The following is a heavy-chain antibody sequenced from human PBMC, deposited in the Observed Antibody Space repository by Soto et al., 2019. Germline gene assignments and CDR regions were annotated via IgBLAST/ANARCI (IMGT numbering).Heavy chain of an antibody. CDR1: GGTFSSYA. CDR2: IIPIFGTA. Sequence: ASVKVSCKASGGTFSSYAISWVRQAPGQGLVWMGGIIPIFGTANFAQKFQGRVTITADESTSTAYMELSSLRSEDTAVYYCARPRDGYTQGHAFDIWGQGTMVTVSS. V-gene: IGHV1-69*13. CDR3: ARPRDGYTQGHAFDI. D-gene: IGHD5-12*01. J-gene: IGHJ3*02.